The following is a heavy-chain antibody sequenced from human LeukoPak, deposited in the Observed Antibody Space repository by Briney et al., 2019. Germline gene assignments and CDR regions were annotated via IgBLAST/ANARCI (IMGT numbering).Heavy chain of an antibody. CDR2: IYYSGST. J-gene: IGHJ4*02. CDR1: GGSISSYY. D-gene: IGHD2-2*01. V-gene: IGHV4-59*08. Sequence: SETLSLTCTVSGGSISSYYWSWIRQPPGKGLGWVGYIYYSGSTNYNPSLKSRVTTSVDTSTNQLSLKLSSVTAADTAVYYCARVIGYCSSTSCFGYFDYWGQGTLVTVSS. CDR3: ARVIGYCSSTSCFGYFDY.